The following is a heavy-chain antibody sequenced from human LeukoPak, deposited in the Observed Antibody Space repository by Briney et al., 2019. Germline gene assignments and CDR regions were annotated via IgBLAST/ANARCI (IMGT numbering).Heavy chain of an antibody. D-gene: IGHD6-19*01. Sequence: GGSLRLSCAASGFTVSSNYMTWFRQAPGKGLECVSVIHSGGTTYYADSVKGRFTVSRDSSKNTVSLQMNSLRAEDTAVYYCARDSGYSNGWPVYWGQGTLVTVSS. J-gene: IGHJ4*02. CDR3: ARDSGYSNGWPVY. CDR2: IHSGGTT. CDR1: GFTVSSNY. V-gene: IGHV3-53*01.